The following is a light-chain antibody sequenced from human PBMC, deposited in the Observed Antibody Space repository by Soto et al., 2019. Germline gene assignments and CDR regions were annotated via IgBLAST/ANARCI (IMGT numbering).Light chain of an antibody. Sequence: DIQMTQSPSTLSASVGDRVTITCRASQSISSWLAWYQQKPGKAPKLLIYDASSLESGVPSRFSGSGSGTEFTLTISSLQPDDFATYYCQQSYSNPRTFGQGTKLEIK. CDR1: QSISSW. CDR3: QQSYSNPRT. V-gene: IGKV1-5*01. J-gene: IGKJ2*02. CDR2: DAS.